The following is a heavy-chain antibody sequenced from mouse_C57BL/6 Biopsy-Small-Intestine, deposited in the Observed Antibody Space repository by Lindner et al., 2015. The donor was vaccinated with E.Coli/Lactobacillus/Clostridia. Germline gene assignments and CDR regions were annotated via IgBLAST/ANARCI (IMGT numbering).Heavy chain of an antibody. CDR2: INPYNGGT. J-gene: IGHJ3*01. CDR3: ARSETEGFAY. V-gene: IGHV1-19*01. CDR1: GYTFTDYY. Sequence: VQLQESGPVLVKPGASVKMSCKASGYTFTDYYMNWVKQSHGKSLEWIGIINPYNGGTSYSQKFKGKATLTVDKSSSTAFMEFNSLTSEDSAVYYCARSETEGFAYWGQGTLVTVSA.